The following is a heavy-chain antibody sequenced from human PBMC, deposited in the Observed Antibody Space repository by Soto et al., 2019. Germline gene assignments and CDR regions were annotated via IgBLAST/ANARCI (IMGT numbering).Heavy chain of an antibody. J-gene: IGHJ4*02. CDR1: GFTFDDYA. V-gene: IGHV3-9*01. CDR2: ISWNSGSI. CDR3: AKDLSSTGSFDY. Sequence: GGSLRLSCGTSGFTFDDYAMHWVRQAPGKGLEWVSGISWNSGSIGYADSVKGRFTISRDNAKNSLYLQMNSLRAEDTALYYCAKDLSSTGSFDYWGQGIMVTVS.